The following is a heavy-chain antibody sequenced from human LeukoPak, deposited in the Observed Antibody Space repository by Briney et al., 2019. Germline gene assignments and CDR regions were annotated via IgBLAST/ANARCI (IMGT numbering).Heavy chain of an antibody. Sequence: ASVKVSCKASGYTFTSYGISWVRQAPGQGLEWMGWISAYNGNTNYAQKLQGRVTMTTDTSTSTAYMELRSLRSDDTAVYYCARALWAPAATPLRFAGWGQGTLVTVSS. D-gene: IGHD2-2*02. J-gene: IGHJ4*02. CDR2: ISAYNGNT. CDR3: ARALWAPAATPLRFAG. CDR1: GYTFTSYG. V-gene: IGHV1-18*04.